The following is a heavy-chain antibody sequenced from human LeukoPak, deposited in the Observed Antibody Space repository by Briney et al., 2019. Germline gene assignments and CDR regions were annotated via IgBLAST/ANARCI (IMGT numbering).Heavy chain of an antibody. Sequence: ASVKVSCKASGYTFTGYYMHWVRQAPGKGLEWMGGFDPEDGETIYAQKFQGRVTMTEDTSTDTAYMELSSLRSEDTAVYYCATFEVATMVIHFDYWGQGTLVTVSS. D-gene: IGHD5-24*01. CDR1: GYTFTGYY. J-gene: IGHJ4*02. V-gene: IGHV1-24*01. CDR3: ATFEVATMVIHFDY. CDR2: FDPEDGET.